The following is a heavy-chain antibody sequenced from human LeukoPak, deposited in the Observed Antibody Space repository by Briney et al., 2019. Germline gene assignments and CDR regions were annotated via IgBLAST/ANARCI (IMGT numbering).Heavy chain of an antibody. CDR1: GYTFTGYY. CDR3: ARGRAYMVRAVIIGY. CDR2: INPNSGGT. D-gene: IGHD3-10*01. V-gene: IGHV1-2*02. Sequence: ASVKVSCKASGYTFTGYYMHWVRQAPGQGLEWMGWINPNSGGTNYAQKFQGRVTMTRDTSISTAYMELSRLRSDDTAVYYCARGRAYMVRAVIIGYWGQGTLVTVSS. J-gene: IGHJ4*02.